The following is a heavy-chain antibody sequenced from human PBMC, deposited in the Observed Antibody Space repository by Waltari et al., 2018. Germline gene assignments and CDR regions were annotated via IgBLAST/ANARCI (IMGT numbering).Heavy chain of an antibody. Sequence: QVQLVQSGAEVKKPGSSVKVSCKASGGTFSSYAISWVRQAPGQGLEWMGGIIPIFGTANYAQKFQGRVTITADESTSTAYMELSSLRSEYTAVYYCARARYYDSSGYYYGMDVWGQGTTVTVSS. J-gene: IGHJ6*02. CDR1: GGTFSSYA. D-gene: IGHD3-22*01. CDR2: IIPIFGTA. V-gene: IGHV1-69*13. CDR3: ARARYYDSSGYYYGMDV.